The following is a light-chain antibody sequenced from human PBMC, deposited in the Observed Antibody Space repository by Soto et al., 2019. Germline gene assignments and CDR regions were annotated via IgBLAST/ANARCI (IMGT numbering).Light chain of an antibody. Sequence: QSALTQPASVSGSPGQSITISCTGTSSDVGDYNYVSWYQQHPGKAPKLIIYGVSNRPSVISNRFSGSKSGNTASLTVSGLQAEDEADYYCSSYTATNTLVFGGGTKLTVL. J-gene: IGLJ2*01. CDR2: GVS. CDR3: SSYTATNTLV. CDR1: SSDVGDYNY. V-gene: IGLV2-14*01.